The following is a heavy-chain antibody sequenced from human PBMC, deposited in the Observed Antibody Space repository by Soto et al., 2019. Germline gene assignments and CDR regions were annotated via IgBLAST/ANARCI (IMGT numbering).Heavy chain of an antibody. CDR2: IIPIFGTA. CDR3: AKSGPPLRIAAAGRWYYYGMDV. CDR1: GGTFSSYA. D-gene: IGHD6-13*01. J-gene: IGHJ6*04. V-gene: IGHV1-69*13. Sequence: SVKVSCKASGGTFSSYAISWVRQAPGQGLEWMGGIIPIFGTANYAQKFQGRVTITADESTSTAYMELSSLRSEDTAVYYCAKSGPPLRIAAAGRWYYYGMDVGGKGPRVTVSS.